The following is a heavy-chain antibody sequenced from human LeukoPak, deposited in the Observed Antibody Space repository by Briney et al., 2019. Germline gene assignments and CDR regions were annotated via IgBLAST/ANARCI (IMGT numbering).Heavy chain of an antibody. V-gene: IGHV1-69*06. J-gene: IGHJ5*02. D-gene: IGHD3-10*01. CDR1: GGTFSSYA. CDR2: IIPIFGTA. CDR3: ARGDQLLSSVWFDP. Sequence: SVKVSCKASGGTFSSYAISWVRQAPGQGLKWMGGIIPIFGTANYAQKFQGRVTITADKSTSTAYMELSSLRSEDTAVYYCARGDQLLSSVWFDPWGQGTLVTVSS.